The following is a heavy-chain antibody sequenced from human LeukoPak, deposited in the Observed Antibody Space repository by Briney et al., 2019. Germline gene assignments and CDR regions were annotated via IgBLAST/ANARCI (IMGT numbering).Heavy chain of an antibody. Sequence: GGSLRLSCAASGFTFSSYGMSWVRQAPGKGLEWVANIKQDGSEKYYVDSVKGRFTISRDNAKNSLYLQMNSLRAEDTAVYYCARVTGRRYFDYWGQGTLVTVSS. V-gene: IGHV3-7*01. J-gene: IGHJ4*02. CDR2: IKQDGSEK. D-gene: IGHD1-14*01. CDR3: ARVTGRRYFDY. CDR1: GFTFSSYG.